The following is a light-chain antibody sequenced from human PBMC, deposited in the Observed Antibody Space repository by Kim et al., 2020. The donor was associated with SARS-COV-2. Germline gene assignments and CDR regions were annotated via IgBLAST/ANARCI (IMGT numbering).Light chain of an antibody. CDR3: SSYTSSSTLVV. CDR2: DVS. Sequence: QSITISCTGPSSDVGGYNSVSWYQQHPGKAPKLMIYDVSNRPSGVSNRFSGSKSGNTASLTISGLQAEDEADYYCSSYTSSSTLVVFGGGTQLTVL. V-gene: IGLV2-14*03. CDR1: SSDVGGYNS. J-gene: IGLJ2*01.